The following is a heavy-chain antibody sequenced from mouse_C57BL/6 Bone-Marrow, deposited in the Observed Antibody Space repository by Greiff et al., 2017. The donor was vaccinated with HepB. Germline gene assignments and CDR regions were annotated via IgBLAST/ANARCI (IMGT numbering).Heavy chain of an antibody. CDR2: LYPGSGST. J-gene: IGHJ2*01. CDR3: ASPLYYYGSSYNYFDY. V-gene: IGHV1-55*01. Sequence: QVQLQQPGAELVKPGASVKMSCKASGYTFTSYWITWVKQRPGQGLEWIGDLYPGSGSTNYNEKFKSKATLTVDTSSSTAYMQLSSLTSEDSAVYYCASPLYYYGSSYNYFDYWGQGTTLTVSS. D-gene: IGHD1-1*01. CDR1: GYTFTSYW.